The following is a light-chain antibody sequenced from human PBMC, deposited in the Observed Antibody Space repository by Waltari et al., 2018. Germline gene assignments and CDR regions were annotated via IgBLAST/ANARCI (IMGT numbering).Light chain of an antibody. V-gene: IGKV3-11*01. J-gene: IGKJ4*01. Sequence: EIVLTQSPATLSLSPGERATLSCRASQSVSSYLAWYQQKPGQAPRLLIYDASNRATGIPARFSGSGSGTDFTLTISSLEPEDFAVYYCQQRETFGGGTKVEIK. CDR3: QQRET. CDR1: QSVSSY. CDR2: DAS.